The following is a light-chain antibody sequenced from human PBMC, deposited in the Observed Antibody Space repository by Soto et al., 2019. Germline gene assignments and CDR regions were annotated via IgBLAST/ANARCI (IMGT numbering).Light chain of an antibody. Sequence: TQSPGTLSLSPGDRATLSCRASQNVYSNFVGWYQQRPGQAPRLLIYGTSTRATDIPDRFSGSGSGTDFTLTISRLEPDDFAVYFCHQYGNSPLTFGPGTKVDF. J-gene: IGKJ3*01. CDR1: QNVYSNF. V-gene: IGKV3-20*01. CDR2: GTS. CDR3: HQYGNSPLT.